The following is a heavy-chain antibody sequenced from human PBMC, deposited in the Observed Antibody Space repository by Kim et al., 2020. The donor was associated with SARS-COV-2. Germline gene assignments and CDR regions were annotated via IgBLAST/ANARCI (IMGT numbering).Heavy chain of an antibody. CDR3: ARGTGTGYPNWFDP. CDR2: IYYSGST. D-gene: IGHD3-9*01. CDR1: GGSISGGDYY. Sequence: SETLSLTCTVSGGSISGGDYYWSWIRQPPGKGLEWIGYIYYSGSTYYTPSLKSRLSVSVDMSKNQFSLKLSSVTAADTAVVYCARGTGTGYPNWFDPWGQGNLVTVSS. J-gene: IGHJ5*02. V-gene: IGHV4-30-4*01.